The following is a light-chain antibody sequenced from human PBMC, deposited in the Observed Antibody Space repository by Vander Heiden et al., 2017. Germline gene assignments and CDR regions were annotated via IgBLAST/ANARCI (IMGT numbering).Light chain of an antibody. CDR2: DNN. Sequence: QSALTQPPSVSAAPGQKVTISCSGSSSNIGNNYVSWYQQFPGTAPKVLIYDNNKRPSGIPDRFSGSKSGTSATLGITGLQTGDEADYFCGTWDSSLSAWVFGGGTKLTVL. J-gene: IGLJ3*02. CDR1: SSNIGNNY. CDR3: GTWDSSLSAWV. V-gene: IGLV1-51*01.